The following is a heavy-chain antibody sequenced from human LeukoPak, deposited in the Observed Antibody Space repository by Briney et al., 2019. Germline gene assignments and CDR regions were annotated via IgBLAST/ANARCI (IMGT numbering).Heavy chain of an antibody. Sequence: SETLSLTCAASSESFTAYYWSWIRQSPEKGLECIGHINHVGSTNYNPSLSSRVTLSVDTSNRQFSLEVKSVTAADTATYYCARGQGWPPHFDFWGQGALVTVSS. J-gene: IGHJ4*02. CDR3: ARGQGWPPHFDF. CDR1: SESFTAYY. D-gene: IGHD5-24*01. CDR2: INHVGST. V-gene: IGHV4-34*01.